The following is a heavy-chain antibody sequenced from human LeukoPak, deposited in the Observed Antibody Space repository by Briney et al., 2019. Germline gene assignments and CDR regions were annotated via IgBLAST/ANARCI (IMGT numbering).Heavy chain of an antibody. V-gene: IGHV3-48*04. Sequence: GGSLRLSCTASGFKFSSFSMNWARQAPGKGLEWLSYISSTSSAIYYADSVKRRFTISRDNAKNSLYLQMDSLRAEDTAIYYCARVIGSYGDSAYWGQGTLVTVSS. CDR1: GFKFSSFS. J-gene: IGHJ4*02. CDR2: ISSTSSAI. CDR3: ARVIGSYGDSAY. D-gene: IGHD3-16*01.